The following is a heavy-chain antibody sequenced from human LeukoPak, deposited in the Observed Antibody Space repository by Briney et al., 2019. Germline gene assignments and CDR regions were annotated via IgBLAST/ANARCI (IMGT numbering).Heavy chain of an antibody. CDR3: ARRAGTYYFDY. CDR1: GGSLSSSTYY. V-gene: IGHV4-39*01. J-gene: IGHJ4*02. Sequence: SETLSPTCTVSGGSLSSSTYYWGWIRQPPGKGLEWIGNIYYSESTYYNPSLKSRVTISVDTSKNQFSLKLRSVTAADTAVYYCARRAGTYYFDYWGQGTLVTVSS. D-gene: IGHD1-14*01. CDR2: IYYSEST.